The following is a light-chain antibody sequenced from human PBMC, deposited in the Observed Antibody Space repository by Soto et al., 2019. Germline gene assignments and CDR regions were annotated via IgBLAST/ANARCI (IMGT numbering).Light chain of an antibody. Sequence: QSALTQPASVSGSPGQSITISCTGTSSDVGSYNLVSWYQHHPAKAPKLIIYEVSERPSGVSNRFSGSKSGNTASLTISGLQAEDEADYYCCSYAGTGTLVFGTGTKLTVL. V-gene: IGLV2-23*02. CDR1: SSDVGSYNL. CDR2: EVS. CDR3: CSYAGTGTLV. J-gene: IGLJ1*01.